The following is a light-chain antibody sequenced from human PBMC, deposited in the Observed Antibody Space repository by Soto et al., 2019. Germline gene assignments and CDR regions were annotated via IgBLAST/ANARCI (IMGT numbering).Light chain of an antibody. V-gene: IGLV1-47*01. CDR3: SAWDDTRSGLYV. CDR1: SSNIGGNY. CDR2: RNN. Sequence: QSVLTQPPSASGTPGQRVTISCSGSSSNIGGNYVYWYQQLPGAAPNLLIYRNNLRPSGVPDRYSGSKSGTSASLAISGLRSEDEAEYDCSAWDDTRSGLYVFGTGTKVTVL. J-gene: IGLJ1*01.